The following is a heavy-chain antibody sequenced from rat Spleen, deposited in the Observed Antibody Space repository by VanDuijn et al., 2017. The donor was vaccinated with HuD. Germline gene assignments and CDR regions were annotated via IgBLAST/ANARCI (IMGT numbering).Heavy chain of an antibody. Sequence: EVQLVESGGGLVQPGRSLRLSCAASGFTFSDYNMAWVRQAPRKGLEWVAIITYDGSSTYYRDSVKGRFTISRDDAKSTLSLQMDSLRSEDTATYYCASQRTMIDWGQGVMVTVSS. V-gene: IGHV5-7*01. CDR1: GFTFSDYN. CDR3: ASQRTMID. CDR2: ITYDGSST. J-gene: IGHJ2*01. D-gene: IGHD1-12*01.